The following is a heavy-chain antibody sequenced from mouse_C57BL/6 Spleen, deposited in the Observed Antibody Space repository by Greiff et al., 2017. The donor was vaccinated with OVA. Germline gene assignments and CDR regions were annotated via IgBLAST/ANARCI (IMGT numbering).Heavy chain of an antibody. D-gene: IGHD2-12*01. V-gene: IGHV5-17*01. J-gene: IGHJ4*01. CDR2: ISSGSSTI. Sequence: EVMLVESGGGLVKPGGSLKLSCAASGFTFSDYGMHWVRQAPEKGLEWVAYISSGSSTIYYADTVKGRFTISRDNAKNTLFLQMTRLRSEDTAMYYCARQGLYNYDRYAMDYWGQGTSVTVSS. CDR1: GFTFSDYG. CDR3: ARQGLYNYDRYAMDY.